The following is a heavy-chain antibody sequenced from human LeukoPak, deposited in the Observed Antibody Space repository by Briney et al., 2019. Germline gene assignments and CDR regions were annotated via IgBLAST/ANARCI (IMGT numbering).Heavy chain of an antibody. CDR2: IYFSGST. D-gene: IGHD2-8*02. V-gene: IGHV4-59*01. CDR3: ARAGLVVMEAFDP. J-gene: IGHJ5*02. CDR1: GGSISSYY. Sequence: SETLSLTRTVSGGSISSYYWSWIRQPPGKGLEWIGYIYFSGSTNYNPSLKSRVTISVDTSKKQISLKLTSVTAADTAVYYCARAGLVVMEAFDPWGQGTLVTVSS.